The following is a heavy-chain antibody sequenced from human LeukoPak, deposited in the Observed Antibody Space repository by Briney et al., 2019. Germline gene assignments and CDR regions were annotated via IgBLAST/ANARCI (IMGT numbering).Heavy chain of an antibody. J-gene: IGHJ4*02. CDR3: AGHHPRNTVDF. Sequence: SETLSLTCTASGGSISSYYWSWIRQPPGKGLEWIAYISDIGSINYNPSPKSRVTISLDTSKNQLSLKLRSVTAADTAVYYCAGHHPRNTVDFWGQGTLVTVSS. CDR2: ISDIGSI. V-gene: IGHV4-59*08. D-gene: IGHD2/OR15-2a*01. CDR1: GGSISSYY.